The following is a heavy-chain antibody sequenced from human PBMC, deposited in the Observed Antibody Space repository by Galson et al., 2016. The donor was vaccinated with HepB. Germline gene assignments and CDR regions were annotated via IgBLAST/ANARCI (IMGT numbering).Heavy chain of an antibody. CDR2: ISPDNGDT. J-gene: IGHJ5*02. CDR1: GYTFTSYA. V-gene: IGHV1-18*01. Sequence: SVKVSCKASGYTFTSYAISWVRQAPGQGFEWMGWISPDNGDTAIAQRFQGRVTLTTATSTKTAHMELTSLRSDDTAVYYCARGPDYCIDPTYYWISWGQGTLVTVSS. D-gene: IGHD1-1*01. CDR3: ARGPDYCIDPTYYWIS.